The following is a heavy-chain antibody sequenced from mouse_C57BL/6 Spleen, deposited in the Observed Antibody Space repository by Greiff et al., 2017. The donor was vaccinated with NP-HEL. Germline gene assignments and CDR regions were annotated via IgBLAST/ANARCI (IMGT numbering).Heavy chain of an antibody. Sequence: QVQLQQSGAELVRPGTSVKVSCKASGYAFTNYLIEWVKQRPGQGLEWIGVINPGSGGTHYNEKFKGKATLTADKSSSTAYMQLSSLTSEDSAVYFCARSYYGSSYEGFAYWGQGTLVTVSA. CDR3: ARSYYGSSYEGFAY. V-gene: IGHV1-54*01. CDR2: INPGSGGT. CDR1: GYAFTNYL. D-gene: IGHD1-1*01. J-gene: IGHJ3*01.